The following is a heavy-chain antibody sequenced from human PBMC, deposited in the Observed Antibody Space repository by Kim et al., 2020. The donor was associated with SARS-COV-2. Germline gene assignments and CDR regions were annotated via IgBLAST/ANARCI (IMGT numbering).Heavy chain of an antibody. Sequence: GGSLRLSCAASGFTFDDYAMHWVRQAPGKGLEWVSGISWNSGSIGYADSVKGRFTISRDNAKNSLYLQMNSLRAEDTALYYCATTDGMDVWGQWTTVTVS. CDR2: ISWNSGSI. CDR1: GFTFDDYA. CDR3: ATTDGMDV. J-gene: IGHJ6*02. D-gene: IGHD2-21*02. V-gene: IGHV3-9*01.